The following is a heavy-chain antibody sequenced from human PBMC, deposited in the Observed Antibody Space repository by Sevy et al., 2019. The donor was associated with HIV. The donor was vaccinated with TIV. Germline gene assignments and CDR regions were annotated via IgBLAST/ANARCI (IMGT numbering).Heavy chain of an antibody. D-gene: IGHD6-13*01. CDR2: IKRDGSDK. V-gene: IGHV3-7*01. CDR3: ARLSTAAADSDY. Sequence: GGSLRLSCAASGFTFSTFWMSWVRQAPGKGLEWVANIKRDGSDKYYVDSVKGRFTISRDNAKDSLYLQMNSLRVEDTAVYYCARLSTAAADSDYWVQGTLVTVSS. J-gene: IGHJ4*02. CDR1: GFTFSTFW.